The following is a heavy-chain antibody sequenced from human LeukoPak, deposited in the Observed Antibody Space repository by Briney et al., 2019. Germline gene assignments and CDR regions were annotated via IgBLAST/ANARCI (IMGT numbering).Heavy chain of an antibody. CDR3: AKGRNYGDLEVFDY. CDR1: GFTFSSYA. J-gene: IGHJ4*02. V-gene: IGHV3-64*01. D-gene: IGHD4-17*01. CDR2: ISSNGGST. Sequence: PGGSLRLSCAASGFTFSSYAMHWVRQAPGKGLEYVSAISSNGGSTYYANSVKGRFTISRDNSKNTLYLQMGSLRAEDTAVYYCAKGRNYGDLEVFDYWGQGTLVTVSS.